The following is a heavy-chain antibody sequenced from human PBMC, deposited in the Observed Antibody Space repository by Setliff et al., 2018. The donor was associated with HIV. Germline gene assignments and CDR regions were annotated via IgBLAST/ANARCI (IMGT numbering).Heavy chain of an antibody. CDR3: AREPYGGNPGNAFDI. D-gene: IGHD2-15*01. CDR2: IIPLLGIV. J-gene: IGHJ3*02. Sequence: SVKVSCKASGGTFNNFAISWVRRAPGQGLEWMGAIIPLLGIVNYAQNFQGRVTITADKSTSTAYVELSSLKSEDTALYYCAREPYGGNPGNAFDIWGQGTMVTVSS. CDR1: GGTFNNFA. V-gene: IGHV1-69*10.